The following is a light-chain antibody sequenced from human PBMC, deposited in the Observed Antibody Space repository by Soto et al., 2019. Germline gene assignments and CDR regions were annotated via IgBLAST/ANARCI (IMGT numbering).Light chain of an antibody. CDR1: QRVSSY. CDR3: QQRSNWPRT. J-gene: IGKJ1*01. CDR2: DAS. Sequence: EIVLTQSPATLSFSPGERATLSCRASQRVSSYLAWYQQRPGQAPRLLIYDASNRATGIPARFSGSGSGTDFTLTISSLEPEDFAVYYCQQRSNWPRTFGQGTKVDI. V-gene: IGKV3-11*01.